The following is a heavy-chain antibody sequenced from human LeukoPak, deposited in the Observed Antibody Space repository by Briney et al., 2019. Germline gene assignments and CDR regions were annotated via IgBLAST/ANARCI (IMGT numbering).Heavy chain of an antibody. J-gene: IGHJ4*02. CDR1: GGTFSSYA. D-gene: IGHD3-9*01. CDR3: AGVNPFYYDILTGYPYYFDY. V-gene: IGHV1-69*13. CDR2: IIPIFGTA. Sequence: GASVKVSCKASGGTFSSYAISWVRQAPGQGLEWMGGIIPIFGTANYAQKFQGRVTITADESTSTAYMELSSLRSEDKAVYYCAGVNPFYYDILTGYPYYFDYWGQGTLVTVSS.